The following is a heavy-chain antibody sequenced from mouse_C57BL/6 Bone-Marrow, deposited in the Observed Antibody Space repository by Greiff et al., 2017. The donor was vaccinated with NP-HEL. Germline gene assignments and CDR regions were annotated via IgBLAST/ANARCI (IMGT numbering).Heavy chain of an antibody. D-gene: IGHD1-1*01. CDR2: ISDGGSYT. Sequence: EVQLKESGGGLVKPGGSLKLSCAASGFTFSSYAMSWVRQTPEKRLEWVATISDGGSYTYYPDNVKGRFTISRDNAKNNLYLQMSHLKSEDTAMYYCARGGITTVVAPRAMDYWGQGTSVTVSS. J-gene: IGHJ4*01. V-gene: IGHV5-4*01. CDR3: ARGGITTVVAPRAMDY. CDR1: GFTFSSYA.